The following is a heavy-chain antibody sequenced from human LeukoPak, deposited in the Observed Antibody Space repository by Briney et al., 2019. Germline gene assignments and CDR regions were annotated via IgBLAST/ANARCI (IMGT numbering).Heavy chain of an antibody. CDR2: TSAYNGNT. CDR3: ARDLEEYCTNGVCYYFDY. CDR1: GYTFTSYG. Sequence: GASVKVSCKASGYTFTSYGISWVRQAPGQGLEWMGWTSAYNGNTNYAQKLQGRVTMTTDTSTSTAYMELRSLRSDDTAVYYCARDLEEYCTNGVCYYFDYWGQGTLVTVSS. V-gene: IGHV1-18*01. D-gene: IGHD2-8*01. J-gene: IGHJ4*02.